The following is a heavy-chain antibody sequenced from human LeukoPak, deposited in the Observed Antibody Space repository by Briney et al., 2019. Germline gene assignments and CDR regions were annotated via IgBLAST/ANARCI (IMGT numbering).Heavy chain of an antibody. V-gene: IGHV1-2*02. CDR3: ARSRTGSGFLFDY. CDR1: GSTFTRYR. D-gene: IGHD3-10*01. J-gene: IGHJ4*02. Sequence: ASVKVSCKASGSTFTRYRMHWVRQAPGQGLEWMGWINPNSGGTNYAQKFQGRVTMTRDTSISTAYMELSRLRSDDTAVYYCARSRTGSGFLFDYWGQGTLVTVSS. CDR2: INPNSGGT.